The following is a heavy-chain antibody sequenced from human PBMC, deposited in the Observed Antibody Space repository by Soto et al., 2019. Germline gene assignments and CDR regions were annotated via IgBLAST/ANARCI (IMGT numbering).Heavy chain of an antibody. CDR3: ARGSPQFWQLFDN. CDR1: GFTFSAYY. J-gene: IGHJ4*02. CDR2: ISTGGSTI. Sequence: PGGSLRLSCTASGFTFSAYYMNWIRQAPGKGLEWVSYISTGGSTIFYADSVKGRFTISRDNDKNSLSLQMDSLRADDTGVYYCARGSPQFWQLFDNWGQGALVTVS. V-gene: IGHV3-11*01. D-gene: IGHD3-3*01.